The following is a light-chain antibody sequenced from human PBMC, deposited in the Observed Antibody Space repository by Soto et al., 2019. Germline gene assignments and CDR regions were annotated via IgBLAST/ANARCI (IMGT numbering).Light chain of an antibody. J-gene: IGLJ3*02. V-gene: IGLV2-8*01. CDR3: GSHACIINVV. Sequence: QSALTQPPSASGSPGQSVTISCTGNSSDVGGYNYVSWYQQHPGKAPKLMIYDVTNRPSGVPDRFSGSKSGNTASLTVAGQLAEDEADYYCGSHACIINVVFGGGTKLTVL. CDR1: SSDVGGYNY. CDR2: DVT.